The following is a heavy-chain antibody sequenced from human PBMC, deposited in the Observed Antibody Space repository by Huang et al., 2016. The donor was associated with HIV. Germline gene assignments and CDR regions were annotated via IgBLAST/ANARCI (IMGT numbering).Heavy chain of an antibody. J-gene: IGHJ6*02. D-gene: IGHD3-10*01. CDR2: SDRGDKT. CDR1: GFPVTTNY. Sequence: VQLVESGGALVQPGGSLRLSCADSGFPVTTNYMNWVRLGPGKWLGLVATSDRGDKTINADAVKGRFTVSRDNSKNTMYLQMNSLRAEDTATYYCAREMMVRGVSVPITDGYFYYGMDVWGHGTTVSVSS. V-gene: IGHV3-53*01. CDR3: AREMMVRGVSVPITDGYFYYGMDV.